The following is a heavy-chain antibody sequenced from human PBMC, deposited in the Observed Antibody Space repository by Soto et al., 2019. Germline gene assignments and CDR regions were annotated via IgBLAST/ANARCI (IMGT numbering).Heavy chain of an antibody. Sequence: GGSLRLSCVASGFIFSTYGMHWVRQVPGKGLEWVAHISYDGSNEYYADSVKGRFTVSRDNAKNTLDLQMNGLKTEGTALYYCTKEYIVGTTWGYFESWGQGALVTVSS. J-gene: IGHJ4*02. CDR3: TKEYIVGTTWGYFES. D-gene: IGHD1-1*01. CDR2: ISYDGSNE. CDR1: GFIFSTYG. V-gene: IGHV3-30*18.